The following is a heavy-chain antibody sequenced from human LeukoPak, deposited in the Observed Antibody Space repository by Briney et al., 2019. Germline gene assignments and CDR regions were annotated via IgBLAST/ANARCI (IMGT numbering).Heavy chain of an antibody. J-gene: IGHJ1*01. V-gene: IGHV3-7*01. CDR3: ATYSILNAREFRY. Sequence: GGSLRLSCEASGFTFNNFGMYWVRQAPGKGLEWVANVQHIGGETYYVDSVKGRFTISRDNAKNSVYLQMNSLGADDTAVYYCATYSILNAREFRYWGQGTLVTVTS. D-gene: IGHD4-11*01. CDR1: GFTFNNFG. CDR2: VQHIGGET.